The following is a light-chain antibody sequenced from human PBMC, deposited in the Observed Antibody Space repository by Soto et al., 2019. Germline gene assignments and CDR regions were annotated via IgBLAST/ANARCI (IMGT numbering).Light chain of an antibody. CDR2: DGT. Sequence: LAQPRSVSGSPGQLLTISCTGTSSDVDDYRYVSWYQQYPGKAPKLVIYDGTKRPSGVPDRFSGSNSGNTASLTISGLQAEDEADYYCCSYVTTPEIFGTGTKVTV. CDR3: CSYVTTPEI. J-gene: IGLJ1*01. V-gene: IGLV2-11*01. CDR1: SSDVDDYRY.